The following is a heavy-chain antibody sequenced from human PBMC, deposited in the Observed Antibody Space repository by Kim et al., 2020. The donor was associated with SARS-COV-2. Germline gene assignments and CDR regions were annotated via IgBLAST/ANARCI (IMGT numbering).Heavy chain of an antibody. V-gene: IGHV3-48*02. Sequence: GGSLRLSCAASGFTFSSYSMNWVRQAPGKGLEWVSYISSSSTIYYADSVKGRFTISRDNAKNSLYLQMNSLRDEDTAVYYCARDGRYSSSWYFGNWFDPWGQGTLVTVSS. CDR1: GFTFSSYS. CDR2: ISSSSTI. CDR3: ARDGRYSSSWYFGNWFDP. J-gene: IGHJ5*02. D-gene: IGHD6-13*01.